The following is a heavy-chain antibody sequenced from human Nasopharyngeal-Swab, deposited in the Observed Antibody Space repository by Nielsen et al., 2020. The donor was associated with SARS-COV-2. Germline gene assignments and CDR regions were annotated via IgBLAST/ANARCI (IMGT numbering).Heavy chain of an antibody. J-gene: IGHJ3*02. CDR3: ARSEDGQWLVEIDGKDAFDI. Sequence: GSLRLSCASSGFTFSSYSMNWVRQAPGKGLAWVSSISSSSSYIYYADSVKGRFTISRDNAKNSLYLQMNSMRAEDTAVYYCARSEDGQWLVEIDGKDAFDIWGQGTMVTVSS. CDR1: GFTFSSYS. CDR2: ISSSSSYI. D-gene: IGHD6-19*01. V-gene: IGHV3-21*01.